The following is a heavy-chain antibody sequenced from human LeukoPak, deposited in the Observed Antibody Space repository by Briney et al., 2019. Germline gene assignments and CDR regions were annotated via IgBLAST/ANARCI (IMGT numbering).Heavy chain of an antibody. CDR2: IYYSGST. D-gene: IGHD6-19*01. V-gene: IGHV4-59*08. Sequence: PSETLSPCSSTGDSIIGYYWRWFRQPPARGLVWIGYIYYSGSTNYNPSLKSRVTISVDTSKNQFSLKLSSVTAADTAVYYCARQYSSGWSYWYFDLWGRGTLVTVSS. J-gene: IGHJ2*01. CDR1: GDSIIGYY. CDR3: ARQYSSGWSYWYFDL.